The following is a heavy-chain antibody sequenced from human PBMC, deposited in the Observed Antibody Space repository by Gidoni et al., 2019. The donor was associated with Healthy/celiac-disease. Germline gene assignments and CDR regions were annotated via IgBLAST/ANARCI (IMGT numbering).Heavy chain of an antibody. CDR3: AREWELIPDY. J-gene: IGHJ4*02. V-gene: IGHV1-18*01. CDR2: ISAYNGNT. D-gene: IGHD1-26*01. Sequence: QVQLVQSGAEVKKPGSSVKVSCKASAYTFTSYGISLVRQAPGQGLEWMGWISAYNGNTNYAQKLQGRVTMNTDTSTSKAYMELRSMRSDDTAVDYWAREWELIPDYWGQGTLVTVSS. CDR1: AYTFTSYG.